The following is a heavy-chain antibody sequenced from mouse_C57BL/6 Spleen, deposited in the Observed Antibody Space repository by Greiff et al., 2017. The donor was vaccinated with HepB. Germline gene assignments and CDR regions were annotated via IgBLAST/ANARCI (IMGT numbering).Heavy chain of an antibody. CDR1: GYTFTSYW. J-gene: IGHJ4*01. CDR2: IYPSDSET. CDR3: ARSSYPRAMDY. V-gene: IGHV1-61*01. Sequence: QVQLQQPGAELVRPGSSVKLSCKASGYTFTSYWMDWVKQRPGQGLEWIGNIYPSDSETHYNQKFKDKATLTVDKSSSTAYMQLSSLTSEDSAVYYCARSSYPRAMDYWGQGTSVTVSS. D-gene: IGHD6-5*01.